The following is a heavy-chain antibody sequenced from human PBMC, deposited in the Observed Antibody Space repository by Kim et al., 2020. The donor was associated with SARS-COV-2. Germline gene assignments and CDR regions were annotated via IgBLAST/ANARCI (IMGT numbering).Heavy chain of an antibody. D-gene: IGHD2-2*01. V-gene: IGHV1-69*13. J-gene: IGHJ6*02. CDR3: AREGYCSSTSCSFYYYYYGMDV. CDR2: IIPIFGTA. Sequence: SVKVSCKASGGTFSSYAISWVRQAPGQGLEWMGGIIPIFGTANYAQKFQGRVTITADASTSTAYMELSSLRSEDTAVYYCAREGYCSSTSCSFYYYYYGMDVWGQGTTVTVSS. CDR1: GGTFSSYA.